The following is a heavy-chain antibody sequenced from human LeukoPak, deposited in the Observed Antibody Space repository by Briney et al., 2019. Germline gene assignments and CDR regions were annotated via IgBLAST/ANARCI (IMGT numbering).Heavy chain of an antibody. CDR1: GGSISSGSYY. V-gene: IGHV4-61*02. J-gene: IGHJ4*02. CDR2: IYTSGST. Sequence: PSETLSLTCTVSGGSISSGSYYSSWIRQPAGKGLEWIGRIYTSGSTNYNPSLKSRVTISVDTSKNQFSLKLSSVTAADTAVYYCARFPYWGQGTLVTVSS. CDR3: ARFPY.